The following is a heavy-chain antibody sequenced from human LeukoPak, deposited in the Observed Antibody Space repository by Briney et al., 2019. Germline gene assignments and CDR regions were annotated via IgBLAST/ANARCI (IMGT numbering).Heavy chain of an antibody. D-gene: IGHD3-22*01. J-gene: IGHJ6*03. CDR1: GFTFSSYG. Sequence: PGGSLRLSCAASGFTFSSYGMHWVRQAPGKGLEWVAFIRHDGSNKYYADSVKGRFTISRNNSKNTLYLQMNSLRAEDTAVYYCAKWSKVVVFTRDHYMDVWGKGTTVTISS. CDR2: IRHDGSNK. CDR3: AKWSKVVVFTRDHYMDV. V-gene: IGHV3-30*02.